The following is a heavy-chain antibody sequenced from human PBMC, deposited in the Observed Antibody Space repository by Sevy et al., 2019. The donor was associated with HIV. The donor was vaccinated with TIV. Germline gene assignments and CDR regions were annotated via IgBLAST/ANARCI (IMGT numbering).Heavy chain of an antibody. Sequence: SETLSLTCTVSGGPISSGGYYWSWIRQYPGKGLEWIGYIYYSGSTYYNPSLRSRVTISLDTSKNQFSLRLRSVTAADTAVYYCARDVGCSSATCFVGYYYYGTDVWGQGTTVTVSS. CDR1: GGPISSGGYY. D-gene: IGHD2-2*01. CDR3: ARDVGCSSATCFVGYYYYGTDV. CDR2: IYYSGST. J-gene: IGHJ6*02. V-gene: IGHV4-31*03.